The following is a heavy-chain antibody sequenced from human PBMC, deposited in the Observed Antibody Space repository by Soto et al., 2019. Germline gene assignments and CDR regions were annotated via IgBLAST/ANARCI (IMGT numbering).Heavy chain of an antibody. V-gene: IGHV4-39*01. J-gene: IGHJ6*02. Sequence: QLQLQESGPGLVKPSETLSLTCTVSGGSISSSSYYWGWIRQPPGKGLEWIGSIYYSGSTYYNPSLKSRVTISVDTSKNQFSLKMSSVTAADTAVYYCARLTGIPGTRGDYYYAMDVWGQGTTVTVSS. D-gene: IGHD1-7*01. CDR2: IYYSGST. CDR1: GGSISSSSYY. CDR3: ARLTGIPGTRGDYYYAMDV.